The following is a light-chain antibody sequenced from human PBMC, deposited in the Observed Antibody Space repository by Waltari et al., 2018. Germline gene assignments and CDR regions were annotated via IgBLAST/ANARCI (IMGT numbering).Light chain of an antibody. Sequence: QSALAQPASVSGSPGQPVTISCTGTHTDIGAYSYFSWYQQHPGKVPKLLIFDVIDRPSGISHRFSGSKSGNTASLTISGLQTEDEATYYCCSPTTTSTLVFGGGTKLTVV. CDR2: DVI. CDR1: HTDIGAYSY. J-gene: IGLJ2*01. V-gene: IGLV2-14*03. CDR3: CSPTTTSTLV.